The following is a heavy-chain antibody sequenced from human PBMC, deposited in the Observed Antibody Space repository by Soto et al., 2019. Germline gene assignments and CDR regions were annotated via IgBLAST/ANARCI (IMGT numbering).Heavy chain of an antibody. V-gene: IGHV1-18*01. Sequence: ASVKVSCKASGYTFTSYGISWVRQAPGQGLEWMGWISAYNGNTNYAQKLQGRVTMTTDTSTSTAYMELRSLRSDDTAVYYCARDEVSDSSGLYYYYYGMDVWGQGTTVTVSS. CDR3: ARDEVSDSSGLYYYYYGMDV. CDR2: ISAYNGNT. CDR1: GYTFTSYG. D-gene: IGHD3-22*01. J-gene: IGHJ6*02.